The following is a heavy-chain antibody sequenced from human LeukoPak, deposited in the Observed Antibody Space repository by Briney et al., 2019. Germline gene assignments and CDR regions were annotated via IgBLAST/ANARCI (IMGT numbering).Heavy chain of an antibody. J-gene: IGHJ6*02. Sequence: TGGSLRLSCAASGFTFSSCDMSWVRQAPGKGLEWVSAITASSGATYYADSVKGRFSISRDNSKNTLYLQMNSLRAEDTAVYYCAKAPPGSYYYYYGMHVWGQGTTVTVSS. V-gene: IGHV3-23*01. CDR3: AKAPPGSYYYYYGMHV. CDR1: GFTFSSCD. CDR2: ITASSGAT. D-gene: IGHD6-13*01.